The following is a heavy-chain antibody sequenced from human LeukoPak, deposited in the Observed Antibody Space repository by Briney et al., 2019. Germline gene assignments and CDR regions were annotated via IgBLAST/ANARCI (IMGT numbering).Heavy chain of an antibody. J-gene: IGHJ6*02. CDR1: GFTFSSYA. Sequence: GGSLRLSCAASGFTFSSYAMSWVRQAPGKGLEWVSAISGSGGSTYYADSMKGRFTISRDNSKNTLYLQMNSLRAEDTAVYYCAKDDSSGSSYYFHGMDVWGQGTTVTVSS. CDR2: ISGSGGST. D-gene: IGHD3-22*01. CDR3: AKDDSSGSSYYFHGMDV. V-gene: IGHV3-23*01.